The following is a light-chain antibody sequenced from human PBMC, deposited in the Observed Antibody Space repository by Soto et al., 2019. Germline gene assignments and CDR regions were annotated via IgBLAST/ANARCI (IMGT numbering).Light chain of an antibody. CDR1: TSNIGAGYD. V-gene: IGLV1-40*01. CDR2: NNN. CDR3: QSYDSSLSDSTV. Sequence: QAVVTQPPSVSGAPGQRVTISCTGSTSNIGAGYDVHWYQQLPGTAPKLLIRNNNIRPSGVPDRFSGSKSGSSASLAITGLQADDEADYYCQSYDSSLSDSTVFGGGTKVTVL. J-gene: IGLJ3*02.